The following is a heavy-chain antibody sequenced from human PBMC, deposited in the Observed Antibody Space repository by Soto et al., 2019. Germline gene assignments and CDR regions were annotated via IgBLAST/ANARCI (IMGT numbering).Heavy chain of an antibody. D-gene: IGHD3-9*01. CDR1: GFTFSSYS. Sequence: PGGSLRLSCAASGFTFSSYSMNWVRQAPGKGLEWVSAISGSGGSTYYADSVKGRFTISRDNSKNTLYLQMNSLRAEDTAVYYCAKDLRYFDALDAFDIWGQGTMVTVSS. J-gene: IGHJ3*02. CDR2: ISGSGGST. V-gene: IGHV3-23*01. CDR3: AKDLRYFDALDAFDI.